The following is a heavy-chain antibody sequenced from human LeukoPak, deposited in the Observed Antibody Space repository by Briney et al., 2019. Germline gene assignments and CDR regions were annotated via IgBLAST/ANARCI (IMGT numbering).Heavy chain of an antibody. D-gene: IGHD4-23*01. CDR1: GGSISSGGYY. CDR2: IYYSGST. Sequence: KTSETLSLTCTVSGGSISSGGYYWSWIRQHPGKGLEWIGYIYYSGSTYYNPSLKSRVTISVDTSKNQFSLKLSSVTAADTAVYYCARMMVTPGGPYWYFDLWGRGTLVTVSS. V-gene: IGHV4-31*03. CDR3: ARMMVTPGGPYWYFDL. J-gene: IGHJ2*01.